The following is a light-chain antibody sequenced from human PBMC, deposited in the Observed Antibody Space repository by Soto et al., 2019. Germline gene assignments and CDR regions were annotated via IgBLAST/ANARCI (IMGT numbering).Light chain of an antibody. CDR3: QQYNHYCT. J-gene: IGKJ1*01. V-gene: IGKV3-15*01. CDR1: QGVSRK. CDR2: GAS. Sequence: VLSQYPANMAVAXXERVTFSCRASQGVSRKLAWYQHKPGQAPRLLISGASTGATGIPARFSGSGSGTEFSLTISILQPDDFATYYCQQYNHYCTVGQGTKVDNK.